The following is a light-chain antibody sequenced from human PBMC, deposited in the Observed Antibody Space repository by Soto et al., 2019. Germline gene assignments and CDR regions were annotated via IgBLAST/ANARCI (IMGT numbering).Light chain of an antibody. CDR2: DVS. CDR3: CSYAGSLVWV. CDR1: SSDAGGYNY. V-gene: IGLV2-11*01. J-gene: IGLJ3*02. Sequence: QSALTQPRSVSGSPGQSVTISCTGTSSDAGGYNYVSWYQQHPGKAPKLMIYDVSKRPSGVPDRFSGSKSGNTASLTISGLQAEDEADYYCCSYAGSLVWVFGGGTKLTVL.